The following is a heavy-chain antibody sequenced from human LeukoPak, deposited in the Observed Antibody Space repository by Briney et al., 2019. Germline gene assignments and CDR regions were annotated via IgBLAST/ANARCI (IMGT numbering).Heavy chain of an antibody. CDR2: IYHSGST. CDR3: ARGTTVTTPPWFDP. Sequence: SETLSLTCAVSGGSISSSNWWSWVRQPPGKGLEWIGEIYHSGSTNYNPSLKSRVTISVDKSKNQFSLKLSSVTAADTAVYYCARGTTVTTPPWFDPWGQGTLVTVSS. D-gene: IGHD4-17*01. J-gene: IGHJ5*02. CDR1: GGSISSSNW. V-gene: IGHV4-4*02.